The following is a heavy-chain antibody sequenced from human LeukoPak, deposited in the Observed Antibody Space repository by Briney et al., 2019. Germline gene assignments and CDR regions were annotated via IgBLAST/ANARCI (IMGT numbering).Heavy chain of an antibody. CDR1: VFTFSSFS. CDR2: NRGNGVST. Sequence: GGSLRLSCAASVFTFSSFSVSWVSQAPAQALEGVSSNRGNGVSTYYADSVKGRFTISRDNSENMLHLQLNTLRSEDTAIYYCAKVSHDYSTYGWFDSWGRGTLATVSS. J-gene: IGHJ5*01. V-gene: IGHV3-23*01. CDR3: AKVSHDYSTYGWFDS. D-gene: IGHD4-11*01.